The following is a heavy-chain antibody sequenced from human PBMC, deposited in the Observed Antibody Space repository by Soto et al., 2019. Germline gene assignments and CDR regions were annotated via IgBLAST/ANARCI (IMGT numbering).Heavy chain of an antibody. V-gene: IGHV1-69*01. Sequence: QVQLVQSGAEVKKPGSSVKVSCKASGGTFSSYAISWVRQAPGQGLEWMGGIIPIFGTANYAQKFQGRVTITADESTSTAYMELSSLRSEDTAVYYCARGDIVVVVAATPSNNYYYGMDVWGQGTTVTVSS. J-gene: IGHJ6*02. D-gene: IGHD2-15*01. CDR1: GGTFSSYA. CDR3: ARGDIVVVVAATPSNNYYYGMDV. CDR2: IIPIFGTA.